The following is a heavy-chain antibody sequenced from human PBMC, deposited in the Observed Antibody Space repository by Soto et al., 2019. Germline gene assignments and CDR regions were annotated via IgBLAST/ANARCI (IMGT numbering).Heavy chain of an antibody. V-gene: IGHV6-1*01. CDR3: ARDLMDYDSSGYYYFDY. CDR1: GDSVPSNSAA. Sequence: SQTLSLTCAISGDSVPSNSAAWNWIRQSPSRGLEWLGRTYYRSKWYNDYAVSVKSRITINPDTSKNQFSLQLNSVTPEDTAVYYCARDLMDYDSSGYYYFDYWGQGTLVTVSS. D-gene: IGHD3-22*01. CDR2: TYYRSKWYN. J-gene: IGHJ4*02.